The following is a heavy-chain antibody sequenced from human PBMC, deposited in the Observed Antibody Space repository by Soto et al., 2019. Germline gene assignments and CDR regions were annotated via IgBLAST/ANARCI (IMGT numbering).Heavy chain of an antibody. Sequence: SETLSLTCTDSGGPISSSNYYWAWIRQPPGKGLEWIGSFYYSGSTYYKPSLKSRVSISVDTSKNEFSLKVRSVTAADTAVYYCARPIEGGSSGYYHWGQGTLVTVSS. V-gene: IGHV4-39*01. CDR1: GGPISSSNYY. D-gene: IGHD3-22*01. CDR3: ARPIEGGSSGYYH. CDR2: FYYSGST. J-gene: IGHJ5*02.